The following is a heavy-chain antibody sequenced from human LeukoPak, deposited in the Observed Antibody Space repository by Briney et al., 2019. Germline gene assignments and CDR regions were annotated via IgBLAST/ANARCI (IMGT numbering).Heavy chain of an antibody. V-gene: IGHV1-3*01. CDR3: ALPYYDFWSGYYLAFDI. Sequence: GASVKVSCKASGYTFTSYAMHWVRQAPGQRLEWMGWINAGNGNTKYSQKFQGRVTITRDTSTSTAYMELRSLRSDDTAVYYCALPYYDFWSGYYLAFDIWGQGTMVTVSS. CDR1: GYTFTSYA. J-gene: IGHJ3*02. CDR2: INAGNGNT. D-gene: IGHD3-3*01.